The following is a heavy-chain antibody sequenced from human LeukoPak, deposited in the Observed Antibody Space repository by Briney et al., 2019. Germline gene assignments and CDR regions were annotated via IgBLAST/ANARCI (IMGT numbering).Heavy chain of an antibody. V-gene: IGHV3-48*02. Sequence: GGSLRLSCAASEFAFSTYNMNWVRQAPGKGLEGVSYISTGSSTTYYADSVKGRFTISRDNVENSLYLQMNSLRDEDTAVYYCARVAAGYSVNYFDYWGQGTLVTVSS. CDR1: EFAFSTYN. CDR3: ARVAAGYSVNYFDY. D-gene: IGHD4-23*01. J-gene: IGHJ4*02. CDR2: ISTGSSTT.